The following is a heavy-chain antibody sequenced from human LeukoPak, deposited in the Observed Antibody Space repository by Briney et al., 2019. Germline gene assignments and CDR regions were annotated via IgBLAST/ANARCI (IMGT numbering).Heavy chain of an antibody. CDR3: HFKYCSSSTCCYYFDY. CDR2: IYYSGIT. J-gene: IGHJ4*02. Sequence: PSETLSLTCTVSGGSISSSSHYWGWIRQPPGKGLEWIGSIYYSGITYYNPSLRSRVTISLDTPKHQFSLKLSSVTATHTAVYYCHFKYCSSSTCCYYFDYWGQGTLVTVSS. D-gene: IGHD2-2*01. V-gene: IGHV4-39*01. CDR1: GGSISSSSHY.